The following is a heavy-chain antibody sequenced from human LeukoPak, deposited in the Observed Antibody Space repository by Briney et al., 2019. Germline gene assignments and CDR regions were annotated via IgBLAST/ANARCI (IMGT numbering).Heavy chain of an antibody. V-gene: IGHV1-18*01. Sequence: ASVKVSCKASGYTFTSYGISWVRQAPGQGLEWMGWISAYNGNTNYAQKLQGRVTMTTDTSTSTAYMELRSLRSDDTAVYYCARDNPGFSDYYDSSGYDYWGQGTLVTVSS. CDR3: ARDNPGFSDYYDSSGYDY. CDR2: ISAYNGNT. J-gene: IGHJ4*02. CDR1: GYTFTSYG. D-gene: IGHD3-22*01.